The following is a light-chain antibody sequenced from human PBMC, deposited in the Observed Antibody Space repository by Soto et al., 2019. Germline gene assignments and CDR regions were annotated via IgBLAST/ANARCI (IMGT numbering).Light chain of an antibody. V-gene: IGKV3-20*01. Sequence: ENVLTQSPGTLSLSPGERATLSCRASQSISSNYLAWYQQKPGQAPRLLVYGASSRATGIPDRFSGSGSGTDFTLTISRLEPEDSEVYYCQQYGSSRWTFGQGTKVDIK. J-gene: IGKJ1*01. CDR1: QSISSNY. CDR2: GAS. CDR3: QQYGSSRWT.